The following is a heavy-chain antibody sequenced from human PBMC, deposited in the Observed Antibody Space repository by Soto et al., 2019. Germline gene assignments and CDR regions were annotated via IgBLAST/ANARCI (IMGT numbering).Heavy chain of an antibody. J-gene: IGHJ6*02. CDR1: GYTCTSYA. CDR3: ARDAGSDGMDV. Sequence: ASVKVSCKASGYTCTSYAMHWVRQAPGQRLEWMGWINAGNGNTKYSQKFQGRVTITRDTSASTAYMELSSLRSEDTAVYYCARDAGSDGMDVWGQGTTVTVSS. V-gene: IGHV1-3*01. CDR2: INAGNGNT.